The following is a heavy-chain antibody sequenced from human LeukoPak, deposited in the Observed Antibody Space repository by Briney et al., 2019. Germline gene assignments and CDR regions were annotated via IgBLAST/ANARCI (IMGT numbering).Heavy chain of an antibody. D-gene: IGHD5-24*01. Sequence: SETLSLTCTVSGGSISSYYWSWIRQPPGKGLEWIGYIYYSGSTNYNPSLKSRVTISVDTSKNQFSLKLSSVTAADTAVYYCARARDGYNFSVDYWGRGTLVTVSS. J-gene: IGHJ4*02. CDR1: GGSISSYY. CDR3: ARARDGYNFSVDY. CDR2: IYYSGST. V-gene: IGHV4-59*01.